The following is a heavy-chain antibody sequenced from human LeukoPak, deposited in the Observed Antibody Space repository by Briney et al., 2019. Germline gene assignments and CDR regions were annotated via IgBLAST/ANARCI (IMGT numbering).Heavy chain of an antibody. CDR1: GYTFTSYG. D-gene: IGHD2-21*02. CDR3: ARVVAYCGGDCYSEFDY. J-gene: IGHJ4*02. CDR2: ISAYNGNT. Sequence: GASVTVSCKASGYTFTSYGISWVRQAPGQGLEGMGWISAYNGNTNYAQKLQGRVTMTTDTSTSTAYMELRSLRSDDTAVYYCARVVAYCGGDCYSEFDYWGQGTLVTVSS. V-gene: IGHV1-18*01.